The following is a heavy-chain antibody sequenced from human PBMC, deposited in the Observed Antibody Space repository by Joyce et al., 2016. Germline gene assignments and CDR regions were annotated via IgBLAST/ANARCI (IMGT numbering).Heavy chain of an antibody. J-gene: IGHJ3*02. CDR2: INASRGGT. CDR1: GYTFTAYY. Sequence: QVQLVQSGAEVKKPGASVGVSCTASGYTFTAYYIHGVGQAPGQGVEWMGWINASRGGTDAAQKFQGRVTRTRDSSISTAYMELSRLRSDDTAVYYCARSGSYYHRSQDDAFDIWGQGTMVTVSS. V-gene: IGHV1-2*02. CDR3: ARSGSYYHRSQDDAFDI. D-gene: IGHD1-26*01.